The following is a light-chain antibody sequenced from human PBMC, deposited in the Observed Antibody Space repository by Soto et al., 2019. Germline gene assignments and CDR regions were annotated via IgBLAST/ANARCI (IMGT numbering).Light chain of an antibody. Sequence: EMVVTQSPNTLTLSPGERATLSCRASQSVSRTYLAWYQQKPVQAPRLLIYATSSRATGIPDRFSGSGSGTDFTLTISRLEPEDFAVYYCQQYGRLGMFGQGTKVDIK. CDR3: QQYGRLGM. CDR2: ATS. J-gene: IGKJ1*01. V-gene: IGKV3-20*01. CDR1: QSVSRTY.